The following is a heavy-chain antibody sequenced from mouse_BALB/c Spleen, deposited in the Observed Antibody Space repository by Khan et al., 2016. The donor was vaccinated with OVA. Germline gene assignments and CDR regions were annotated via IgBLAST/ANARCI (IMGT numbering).Heavy chain of an antibody. V-gene: IGHV1-5*01. CDR2: IYPGNSDT. CDR3: TRNGFGNYESWDY. D-gene: IGHD2-1*01. J-gene: IGHJ2*01. Sequence: VQLQQSGTVLARPGASVKMSCKASGYTFTSYWMHWVKQRPGQGLEWIGAIYPGNSDTNYNQKFKGKAKLTAVTSTGTAYLELNSLTNEDSAVYYCTRNGFGNYESWDYWGQGTTLTVSS. CDR1: GYTFTSYW.